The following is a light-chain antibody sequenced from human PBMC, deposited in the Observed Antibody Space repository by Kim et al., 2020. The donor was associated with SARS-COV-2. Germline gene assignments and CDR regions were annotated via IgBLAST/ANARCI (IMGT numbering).Light chain of an antibody. V-gene: IGLV1-44*01. CDR2: SDD. Sequence: GQRVTISCSGSSSNIGRNTVNWYQQFPGTAPQLLIDSDDRRPSGVSDRVSCSKSGTSASLAISALRSEDEADYYCATWDDSLDVWMFGGGTQLTFL. J-gene: IGLJ3*02. CDR1: SSNIGRNT. CDR3: ATWDDSLDVWM.